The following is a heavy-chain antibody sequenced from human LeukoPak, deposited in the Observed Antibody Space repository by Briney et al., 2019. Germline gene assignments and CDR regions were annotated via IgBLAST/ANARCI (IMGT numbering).Heavy chain of an antibody. D-gene: IGHD3-22*01. J-gene: IGHJ3*02. V-gene: IGHV4-59*08. CDR1: GGSISSYY. CDR3: ARTEMYYYDSSGYSNAFDI. Sequence: SETLSLTCTVSGGSISSYYWSWIGQPPGKGLEWIGYIYYSGSTNYNPSLKSRVTISVDTSKNQFSLKLGSVTAADTAVYYCARTEMYYYDSSGYSNAFDIWGQGTMVTVSS. CDR2: IYYSGST.